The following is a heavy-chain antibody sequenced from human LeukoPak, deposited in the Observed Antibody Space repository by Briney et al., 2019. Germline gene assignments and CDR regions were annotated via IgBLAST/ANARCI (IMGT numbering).Heavy chain of an antibody. D-gene: IGHD2-21*02. J-gene: IGHJ3*01. V-gene: IGHV1-8*02. CDR3: ATGLTPNTFDV. Sequence: ASVKVSCKASGYSPSDYNINWVRQATGQGLEWMGSMNPKGGDPVYAQKFQGRVTMTRDTSTNTVDMELSSLRSEDTAVYYRATGLTPNTFDVWGQGTMVTVSS. CDR2: MNPKGGDP. CDR1: GYSPSDYN.